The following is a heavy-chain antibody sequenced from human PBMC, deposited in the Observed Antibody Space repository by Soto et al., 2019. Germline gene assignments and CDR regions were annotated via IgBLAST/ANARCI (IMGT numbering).Heavy chain of an antibody. CDR1: GYTFTSYA. D-gene: IGHD2-21*01. V-gene: IGHV1-3*01. J-gene: IGHJ5*02. CDR2: INAGNGNT. CDR3: AGSRVILWSHRKNWFDP. Sequence: ASVKVSCKASGYTFTSYAMHWVRQAPGQRLEWMGWINAGNGNTKYSQKFQGRVTITRDTSASTAYMELSSLRSEDTAVYYCAGSRVILWSHRKNWFDPWGQGTLVTVSS.